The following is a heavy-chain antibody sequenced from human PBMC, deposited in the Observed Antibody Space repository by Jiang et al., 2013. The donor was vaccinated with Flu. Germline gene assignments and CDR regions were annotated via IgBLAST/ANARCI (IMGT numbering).Heavy chain of an antibody. Sequence: SGAEVKKPGASVKVSCKASGYTFSDYYIHWVRQAPGQGLEWMAWINPNSDDTAYAQKFXGRVTVTRDTSITTAYMELRSLTSDDTAIYYCVRDLTNYASGXLWGQGTLVTVSS. CDR2: INPNSDDT. CDR1: GYTFSDYY. CDR3: VRDLTNYASGXL. D-gene: IGHD3-10*01. V-gene: IGHV1-2*02. J-gene: IGHJ4*02.